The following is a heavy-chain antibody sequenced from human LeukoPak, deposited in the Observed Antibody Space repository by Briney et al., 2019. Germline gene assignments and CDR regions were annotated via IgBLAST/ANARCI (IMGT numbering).Heavy chain of an antibody. CDR3: AKESSSSWYFDY. J-gene: IGHJ4*02. Sequence: PGGSLRLSCAASGFTFSSYAMHWVRQAPGKGLEWVAVISYDGSNKYYADSVKGRFTISRDNSKNTLYLQMNSLRAEDTAVYYCAKESSSSWYFDYWGQGTLVTVSS. CDR1: GFTFSSYA. D-gene: IGHD6-13*01. V-gene: IGHV3-30-3*01. CDR2: ISYDGSNK.